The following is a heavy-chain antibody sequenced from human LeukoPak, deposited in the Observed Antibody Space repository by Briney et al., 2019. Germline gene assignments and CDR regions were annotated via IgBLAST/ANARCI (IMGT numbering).Heavy chain of an antibody. CDR3: ARASHAYGALLDVFNI. J-gene: IGHJ3*02. Sequence: GGSLRLSCAASGFTFSSYWMSWVRQAPGKGLEWVANIKQDGSEKYYVDSVKGRFTISRDNAKNSLYLQMNSLRAEDTAVYYCARASHAYGALLDVFNIWGQGKMFTVSS. D-gene: IGHD4-17*01. CDR1: GFTFSSYW. V-gene: IGHV3-7*01. CDR2: IKQDGSEK.